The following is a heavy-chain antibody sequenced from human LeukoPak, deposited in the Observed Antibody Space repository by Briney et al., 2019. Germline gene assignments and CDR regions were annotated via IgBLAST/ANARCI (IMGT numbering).Heavy chain of an antibody. CDR3: ATYIVVVTAIQYYFDY. D-gene: IGHD2-21*02. J-gene: IGHJ4*02. CDR1: GYTLTELS. V-gene: IGHV1-24*01. Sequence: LGASVKVSCKVSGYTLTELSMHWVRQAPGKGLEWMGGFDPEDGETIYAQKFQGRVTITEDTSTDTAYMELSSLRSEDTAVYYCATYIVVVTAIQYYFDYWGQGTLVTVSS. CDR2: FDPEDGET.